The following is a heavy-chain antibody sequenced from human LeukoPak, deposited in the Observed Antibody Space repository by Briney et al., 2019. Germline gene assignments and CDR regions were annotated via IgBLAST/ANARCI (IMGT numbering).Heavy chain of an antibody. Sequence: GGSLRLSCAASGFTFSSYGMHWVRQAPGKGLEWVAVISYGGSNKYYADSVKGRFTISRDNSKNTLYLQMNSLRAEDTAVYYCAKDRSLRFLEWIPPTYWGQGTLVTVSS. J-gene: IGHJ4*02. CDR1: GFTFSSYG. D-gene: IGHD3-3*01. V-gene: IGHV3-30*18. CDR2: ISYGGSNK. CDR3: AKDRSLRFLEWIPPTY.